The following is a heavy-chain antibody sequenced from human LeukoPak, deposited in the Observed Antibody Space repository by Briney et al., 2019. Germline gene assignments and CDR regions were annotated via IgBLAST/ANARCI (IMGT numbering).Heavy chain of an antibody. J-gene: IGHJ3*02. CDR2: IIPIFGTA. CDR1: GGTFSSYA. V-gene: IGHV1-69*05. D-gene: IGHD5-12*01. CDR3: ATSEYSSWLRTHLDAFDI. Sequence: SVKVSCMASGGTFSSYAISWVRQAPGQGLEWMGGIIPIFGTANYAQKFQGRVTITTDESTSTAYMELSSLRSEDTAVYYCATSEYSSWLRTHLDAFDIWGQGTMVTVSS.